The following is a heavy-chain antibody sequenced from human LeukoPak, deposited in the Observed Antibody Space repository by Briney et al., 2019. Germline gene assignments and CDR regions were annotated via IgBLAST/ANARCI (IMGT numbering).Heavy chain of an antibody. V-gene: IGHV3-23*01. J-gene: IGHJ4*02. CDR2: ISTTGGYT. D-gene: IGHD5-24*01. Sequence: QPGGSLRLSCVGSGFSFSTYDMGWVRRTPGKGLEWVSAISTTGGYTEDADSVKGRFTISRDNSQNTLFLQMHSLRAEDTAVYYCAKKPATIKFPFDIWGQGTLVTVSP. CDR3: AKKPATIKFPFDI. CDR1: GFSFSTYD.